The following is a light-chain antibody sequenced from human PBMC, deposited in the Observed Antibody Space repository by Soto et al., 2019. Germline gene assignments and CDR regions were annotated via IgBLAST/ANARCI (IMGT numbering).Light chain of an antibody. V-gene: IGKV3-11*01. CDR1: QSVRTY. J-gene: IGKJ5*01. Sequence: EIVMSQSPATLSVSPGERATLSCSASQSVRTYLAWYQQRPGQAPRLLIYDASNRATGIPARFSGSGSGTDFTLTISSLEPEDFAVYYCQQRNNWPPINFGQGTRLEIK. CDR2: DAS. CDR3: QQRNNWPPIN.